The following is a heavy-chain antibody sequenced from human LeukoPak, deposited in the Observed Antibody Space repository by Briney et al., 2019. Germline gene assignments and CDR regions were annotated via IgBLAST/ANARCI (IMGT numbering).Heavy chain of an antibody. J-gene: IGHJ5*02. V-gene: IGHV4-34*01. CDR2: INPRGST. CDR3: AREPGYCSGGSCYGGWFDP. D-gene: IGHD2-15*01. Sequence: SETLSLTCAVYGGSLSDHYWSWFRQPPGKGLEWIGEINPRGSTVYNPSLKSRVTISVDTSKNQFSLNLSSVTAADTAVYYCAREPGYCSGGSCYGGWFDPWGQGTLVTVSS. CDR1: GGSLSDHY.